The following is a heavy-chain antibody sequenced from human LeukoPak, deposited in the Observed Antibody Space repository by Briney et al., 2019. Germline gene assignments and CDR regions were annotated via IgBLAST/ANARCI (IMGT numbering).Heavy chain of an antibody. CDR2: IKQDGSEK. CDR3: ARGDVVVEWLFPPYYFDF. CDR1: GFTFSTYW. J-gene: IGHJ4*02. V-gene: IGHV3-7*04. Sequence: GGSLRLSCAASGFTFSTYWMSWVRQAPGKGLEWVANIKQDGSEKYYVDSVKGRFTISRDNAKNSLYLQMNSLRAEDTAVYYCARGDVVVEWLFPPYYFDFWGQGTLVTVSS. D-gene: IGHD3-3*01.